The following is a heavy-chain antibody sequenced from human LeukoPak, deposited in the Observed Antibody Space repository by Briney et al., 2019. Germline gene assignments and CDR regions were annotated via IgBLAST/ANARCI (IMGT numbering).Heavy chain of an antibody. V-gene: IGHV3-23*01. J-gene: IGHJ4*02. CDR1: GFTFSSYA. Sequence: GGSLRLSCAASGFTFSSYAMSWVRQAPGKGLEWVSSISGSGGSTYYADSVKGRFTISRDNSKNTLYLQMNSLRAEDTAVYYCAKDPLGATTGNFDYWGQGTLVTVSS. CDR2: ISGSGGST. CDR3: AKDPLGATTGNFDY. D-gene: IGHD1-26*01.